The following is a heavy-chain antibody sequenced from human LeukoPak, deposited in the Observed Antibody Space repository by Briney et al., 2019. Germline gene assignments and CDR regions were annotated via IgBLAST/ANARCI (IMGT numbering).Heavy chain of an antibody. V-gene: IGHV3-7*01. CDR3: AREGAGGNDY. J-gene: IGHJ4*02. CDR1: GFTFRSYW. D-gene: IGHD4-23*01. Sequence: PGGSLRLSCAASGFTFRSYWMSWVRQAPGKGLEWVANIKQDGSEKDYVDSVKGRFTISRDNAENSLYLQMNSLSAEDTAVYYCAREGAGGNDYWGQGTLVTVSS. CDR2: IKQDGSEK.